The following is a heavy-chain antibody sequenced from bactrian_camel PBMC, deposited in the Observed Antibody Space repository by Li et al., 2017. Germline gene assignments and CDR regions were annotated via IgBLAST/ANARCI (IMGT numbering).Heavy chain of an antibody. CDR2: ITTDGTT. J-gene: IGHJ4*01. V-gene: IGHV3S53*01. Sequence: QLVESGGGSVQAGGSLKLSCTASRYIFSGCGMGWYRQAPGKEDERELVSTITTDGTTRYVDSVKGRFTISRDNAKNIVYLQMDNLKPEDSGDYYCAAGGYGGKCLPKRRFWGQGTQVTVS. CDR3: AAGGYGGKCLPKRRF. D-gene: IGHD5*01. CDR1: RYIFSGCG.